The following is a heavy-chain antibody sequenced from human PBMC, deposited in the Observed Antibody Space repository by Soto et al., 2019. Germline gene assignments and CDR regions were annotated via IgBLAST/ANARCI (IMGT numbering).Heavy chain of an antibody. CDR1: GYTFTNYG. Sequence: ASVEVSCKTSGYTFTNYGINWVRQAPGQGLEWMGWISARNGKTNYAQKLQGRVTMTTDTSTTTAYMELRSLRTEDTALYYCAKDNDLDRDGPFDYWGQGILVTVSS. J-gene: IGHJ4*02. V-gene: IGHV1-18*04. D-gene: IGHD2-2*03. CDR3: AKDNDLDRDGPFDY. CDR2: ISARNGKT.